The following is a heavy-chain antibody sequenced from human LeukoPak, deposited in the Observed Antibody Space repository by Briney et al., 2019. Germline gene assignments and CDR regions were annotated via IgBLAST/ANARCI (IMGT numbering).Heavy chain of an antibody. J-gene: IGHJ6*03. CDR3: ARVRSFYYYYYYMDV. CDR2: MYYTGSA. V-gene: IGHV4-39*07. CDR1: GGSISSPSYY. Sequence: PSETLSLTCTVSGGSISSPSYYWGWIRQPPGKGLEWIGSMYYTGSAYYNPSLKSRITISVDMSKNQFSLKLSSVTAADTAVYYCARVRSFYYYYYYMDVWGKGTTVTVSS.